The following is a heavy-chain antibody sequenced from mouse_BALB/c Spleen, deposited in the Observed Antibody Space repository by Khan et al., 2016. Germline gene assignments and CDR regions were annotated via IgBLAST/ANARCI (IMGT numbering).Heavy chain of an antibody. D-gene: IGHD2-2*01. CDR3: ARYYGYRYWTMDY. CDR1: GFNIKDTY. V-gene: IGHV14-3*02. Sequence: VQLKQSGAELVKPGASVKLSCTASGFNIKDTYMHWVKQRPEQGLEWIGRIDPTNGNTKYDPKSQGKATITADTSSNTAYLQLSSLTSEDTAVYYCARYYGYRYWTMDYWGQGTSVTVSS. J-gene: IGHJ4*01. CDR2: IDPTNGNT.